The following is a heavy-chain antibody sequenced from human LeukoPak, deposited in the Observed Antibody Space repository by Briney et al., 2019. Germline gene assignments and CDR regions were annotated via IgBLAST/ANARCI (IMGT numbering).Heavy chain of an antibody. CDR3: ARARIWGTYYYGMDV. V-gene: IGHV1-2*02. CDR1: GYTFTDYY. J-gene: IGHJ6*02. Sequence: GASVKVSCKASGYTFTDYYMHWARQAPGQGLEWMGWINPNSGGTNYAQKFQGRVTMTRDTSISTAYMELSGLRSDDTAVYYCARARIWGTYYYGMDVWGQGTTVTVSS. D-gene: IGHD3-16*01. CDR2: INPNSGGT.